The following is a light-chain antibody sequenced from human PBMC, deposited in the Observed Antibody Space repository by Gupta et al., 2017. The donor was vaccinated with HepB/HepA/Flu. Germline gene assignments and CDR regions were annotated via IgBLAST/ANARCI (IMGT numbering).Light chain of an antibody. CDR3: SSYTSSSTSYV. V-gene: IGLV2-14*03. J-gene: IGLJ1*01. Sequence: QSALPQPASVSGSPGQPITISCTGTSSDVGGYNYVSWYQQHPGKAPKLMIYDVSNRPSGVSNRFSGSKSGNTASLTISGLQADDEADYYCSSYTSSSTSYVFGTGTKVTVL. CDR2: DVS. CDR1: SSDVGGYNY.